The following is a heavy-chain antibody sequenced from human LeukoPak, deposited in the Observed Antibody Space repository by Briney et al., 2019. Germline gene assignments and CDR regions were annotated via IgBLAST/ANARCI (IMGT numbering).Heavy chain of an antibody. CDR1: GGTFSSYA. CDR3: ARDEERTYCYDSSGSPQGY. J-gene: IGHJ4*02. CDR2: IIPILGIA. V-gene: IGHV1-69*04. Sequence: SVKVSCRASGGTFSSYAISWVRQAPGQGLEWMGRIIPILGIANYAQKFQGRVTITADKSTSTAYMELSSLRSEDTAVYYCARDEERTYCYDSSGSPQGYWGQGTLVTVSS. D-gene: IGHD3-22*01.